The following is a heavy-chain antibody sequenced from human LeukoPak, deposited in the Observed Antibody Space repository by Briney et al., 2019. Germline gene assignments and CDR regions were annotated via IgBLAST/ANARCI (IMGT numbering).Heavy chain of an antibody. V-gene: IGHV4-39*07. Sequence: ASETLSLTCTVSGASVSSSTYSWGWIRQPPGKGLEWIASIYYSGSTYYNPSLKSRVTISIDTSKNQFSLTLSSVTAADTAVYYGARDGDLGHFDYWGQGTLATVSS. CDR3: ARDGDLGHFDY. J-gene: IGHJ4*02. CDR2: IYYSGST. CDR1: GASVSSSTYS. D-gene: IGHD7-27*01.